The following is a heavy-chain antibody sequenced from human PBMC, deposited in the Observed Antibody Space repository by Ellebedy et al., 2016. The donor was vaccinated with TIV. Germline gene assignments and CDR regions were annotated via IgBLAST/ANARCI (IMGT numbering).Heavy chain of an antibody. CDR2: ISAYNGDT. CDR1: GYTFSSYG. D-gene: IGHD2/OR15-2a*01. J-gene: IGHJ5*02. Sequence: ASVKVSCKASGYTFSSYGISWVRQAPGQGLEWMGWISAYNGDTNYAKKFQGRVTMTTDTFASTAYLELRSLRSDETAVYYCARGFYEKFDPWGQGTLVTVSS. CDR3: ARGFYEKFDP. V-gene: IGHV1-18*04.